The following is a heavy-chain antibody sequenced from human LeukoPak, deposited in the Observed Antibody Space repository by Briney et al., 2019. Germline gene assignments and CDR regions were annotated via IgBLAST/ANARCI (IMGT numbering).Heavy chain of an antibody. V-gene: IGHV3-73*01. J-gene: IGHJ5*02. Sequence: GGSLRLSCAASGFNFRDAAMTWVRQASGKGLEWVGLIDRPAKSYATAYGASVGGKFTISRDDSKNTAYLQMDSLKTEDTALYYCTRDRGTYNWLDPWGQGTLVTVSS. CDR1: GFNFRDAA. CDR2: IDRPAKSYAT. D-gene: IGHD1-26*01. CDR3: TRDRGTYNWLDP.